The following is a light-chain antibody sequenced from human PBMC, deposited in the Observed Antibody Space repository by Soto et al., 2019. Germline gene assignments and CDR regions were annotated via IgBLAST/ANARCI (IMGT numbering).Light chain of an antibody. J-gene: IGLJ2*01. CDR2: GNN. Sequence: QSVLTQPPSASGTPGQTVAISCSGSSSNIGSNTVNWYQQFPGTAPKLLIYGNNQRPSGVPDRLSGSKSDTSASLAISGLLSEDESDYYCCSYAGSNSFVVFGGGTKLTVL. CDR1: SSNIGSNT. CDR3: CSYAGSNSFVV. V-gene: IGLV1-44*01.